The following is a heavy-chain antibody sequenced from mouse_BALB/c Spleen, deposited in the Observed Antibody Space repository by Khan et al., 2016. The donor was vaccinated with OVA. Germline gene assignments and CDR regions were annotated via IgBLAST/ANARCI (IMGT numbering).Heavy chain of an antibody. D-gene: IGHD1-1*01. CDR2: ISYSGGT. J-gene: IGHJ2*01. Sequence: EVQLQESGPGLVKPSQSLSLTYTVTGYSITSGYAWNWIRQFPGNKLEWMGYISYSGGTSYNPSLKSRISITRDTSKNQFFLQLNSVTTEDTATYYCARGNYYGYYFDYWGQGTTLTVSS. CDR1: GYSITSGYA. CDR3: ARGNYYGYYFDY. V-gene: IGHV3-2*02.